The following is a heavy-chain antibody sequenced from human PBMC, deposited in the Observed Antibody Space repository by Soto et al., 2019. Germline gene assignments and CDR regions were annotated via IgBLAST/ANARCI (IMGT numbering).Heavy chain of an antibody. D-gene: IGHD3-22*01. CDR1: GFTFSSYG. Sequence: QVQLVESGGGVVQPGRSLRLSCAASGFTFSSYGMHWVRQAPGKGLEWVAVISYDGSNKYYADSVKGRFTISRDNSKNTLYLQMNSLRAEDTAVYYCAREYYYDSSGPFDYWGQGTLLTVSS. V-gene: IGHV3-30*03. CDR3: AREYYYDSSGPFDY. CDR2: ISYDGSNK. J-gene: IGHJ4*02.